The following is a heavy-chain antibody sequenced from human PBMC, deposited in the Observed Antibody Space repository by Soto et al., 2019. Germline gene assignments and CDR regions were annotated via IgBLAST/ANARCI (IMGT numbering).Heavy chain of an antibody. Sequence: QVQLVQSGAEVKKPGSSVKVSCRASGGTVSSSTITWVRQAPGQGLEWMGRIIPILGITNYAQKFQGRVTITADKSTSTAYMELSSLRSNDTAVYDCAREGQQREFDYWGQGPRVTVSS. CDR1: GGTVSSST. CDR2: IIPILGIT. D-gene: IGHD6-13*01. J-gene: IGHJ4*02. CDR3: AREGQQREFDY. V-gene: IGHV1-69*08.